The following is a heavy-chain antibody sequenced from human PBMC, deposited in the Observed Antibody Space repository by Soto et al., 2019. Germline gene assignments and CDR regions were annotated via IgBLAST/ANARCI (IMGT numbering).Heavy chain of an antibody. CDR2: IYHSGSP. CDR1: SGSIFTTNW. CDR3: ARKPDVATAKVGGGYVFDV. J-gene: IGHJ3*01. Sequence: QVQLQESGPGLVKPSGTLSLTCAASSGSIFTTNWWSWVRQSPGRGLQWIGDIYHSGSPKYNPSLKSRVSISIDMSKDRFFIKLTSVTAADTAVYYCARKPDVATAKVGGGYVFDVWGQGTMVTVSS. D-gene: IGHD3-16*01. V-gene: IGHV4-4*02.